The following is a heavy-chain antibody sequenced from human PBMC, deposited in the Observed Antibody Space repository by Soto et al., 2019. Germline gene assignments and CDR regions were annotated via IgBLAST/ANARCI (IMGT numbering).Heavy chain of an antibody. D-gene: IGHD3-10*01. CDR3: AREWSTSGDLDY. Sequence: QVQLVESGGGVVQPGRSLKLSCAASGFTFTSFSMQWVRQAPGKGLEWVAVISYDGSIEYYADSVKGRFTISRDNSKNTLYLQMYSLRTEDTAVYFCAREWSTSGDLDYWGQGILVTVSS. V-gene: IGHV3-30-3*01. CDR2: ISYDGSIE. CDR1: GFTFTSFS. J-gene: IGHJ4*02.